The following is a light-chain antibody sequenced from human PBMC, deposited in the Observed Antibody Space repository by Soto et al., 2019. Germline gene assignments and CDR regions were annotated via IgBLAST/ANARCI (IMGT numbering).Light chain of an antibody. J-gene: IGKJ4*01. V-gene: IGKV3-20*01. CDR2: GSS. CDR3: QQHGTSPLT. Sequence: EIVLTQSPATLSLSPGERATLSCRASQSVAYTYLAWFQQKPGQAPRLLIYGSSNRATGIPDRFSGSGSGTDFTLTISRLEPEDFAVYYCQQHGTSPLTFGGGTKVEMK. CDR1: QSVAYTY.